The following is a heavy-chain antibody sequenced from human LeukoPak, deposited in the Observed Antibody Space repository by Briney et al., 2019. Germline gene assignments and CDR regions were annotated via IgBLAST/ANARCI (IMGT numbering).Heavy chain of an antibody. CDR1: GFTFSSYA. D-gene: IGHD2-15*01. V-gene: IGHV3-23*01. CDR3: ASTPNGVAAIYFDY. CDR2: ISGSGGST. Sequence: GGSLRLSCAASGFTFSSYAMSWVRQAPGKGLEGVSAISGSGGSTYYADSVKGRFTISRDNAKNTLYLQMNSLRAGDTAVYYCASTPNGVAAIYFDYWGQGTLVTVSS. J-gene: IGHJ4*02.